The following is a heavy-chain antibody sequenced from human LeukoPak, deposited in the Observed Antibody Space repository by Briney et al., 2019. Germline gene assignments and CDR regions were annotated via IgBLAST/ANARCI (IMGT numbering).Heavy chain of an antibody. Sequence: GGSLRLSCAASGFTFSSYAMTWVRQAPGKGLEWVSVISGSGDTTSHADSVKGRFTISRDNSKDTLYLQMDSLRAEDTAVYFCAKSRWNDHLFDSWGQGTLVTVSS. V-gene: IGHV3-23*01. D-gene: IGHD1-1*01. CDR3: AKSRWNDHLFDS. J-gene: IGHJ4*02. CDR1: GFTFSSYA. CDR2: ISGSGDTT.